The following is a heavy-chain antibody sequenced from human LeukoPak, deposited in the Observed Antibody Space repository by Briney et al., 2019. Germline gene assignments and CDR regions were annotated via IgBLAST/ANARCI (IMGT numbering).Heavy chain of an antibody. J-gene: IGHJ5*02. V-gene: IGHV3-48*03. D-gene: IGHD6-13*01. Sequence: PGGSLRLSCAASGFTFSSYEMNWVRQAPGKGLEWVSYISSSGSTIYYADSVKGRFTISRDNAKNSLYLQMNSLRAEDTAVYYCAGSIAAAPHLPRSPWGQGTLVTVSS. CDR2: ISSSGSTI. CDR3: AGSIAAAPHLPRSP. CDR1: GFTFSSYE.